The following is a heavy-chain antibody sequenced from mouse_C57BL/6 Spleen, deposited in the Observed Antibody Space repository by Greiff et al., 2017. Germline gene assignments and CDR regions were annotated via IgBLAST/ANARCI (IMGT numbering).Heavy chain of an antibody. CDR1: GYTFTDYN. CDR2: INPNNGGT. V-gene: IGHV1-22*01. Sequence: EVKLVESGPELVKPGASVKMSCKASGYTFTDYNMHWVKQSHGKSLEWIGYINPNNGGTSYNQKFKGKATLTVNKSSSTAYMELRSLTSEDSAVYYCARALLRKGFDYWGQGTTLTVSS. D-gene: IGHD1-2*01. CDR3: ARALLRKGFDY. J-gene: IGHJ2*01.